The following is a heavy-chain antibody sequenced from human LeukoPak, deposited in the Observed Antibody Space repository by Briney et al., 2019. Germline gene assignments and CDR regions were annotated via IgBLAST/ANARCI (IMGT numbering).Heavy chain of an antibody. J-gene: IGHJ4*02. D-gene: IGHD2-21*02. V-gene: IGHV3-53*01. CDR1: GFTVSNMY. CDR2: IYGDGRT. CDR3: AKDLQIVVVTATFDY. Sequence: PGGSLRLSCAASGFTVSNMYMTWVRQAPGKGLEWVSLIYGDGRTSYADSVKGRCTISRDNSKNTLYLQMNSLRAGDTAVYYCAKDLQIVVVTATFDYWGQGTLVTVSS.